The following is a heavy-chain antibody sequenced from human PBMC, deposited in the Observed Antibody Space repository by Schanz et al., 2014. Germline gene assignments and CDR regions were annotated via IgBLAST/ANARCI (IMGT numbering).Heavy chain of an antibody. Sequence: EVQLVESGGGLVKPGGSLRLSCAASGFTFSTYYMNWVRQAPGKGLEWVANIKQDGSEKYYVDSVKGRFTISRDNAKNSLYLQMNSLTAEDTAVYYCARDMTSMGESGFYYYGMDVWGQGTTDNVS. CDR1: GFTFSTYY. CDR3: ARDMTSMGESGFYYYGMDV. CDR2: IKQDGSEK. V-gene: IGHV3-7*01. D-gene: IGHD1-26*01. J-gene: IGHJ6*02.